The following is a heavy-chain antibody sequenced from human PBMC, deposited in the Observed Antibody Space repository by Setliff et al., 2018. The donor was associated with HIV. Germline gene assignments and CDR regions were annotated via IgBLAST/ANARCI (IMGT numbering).Heavy chain of an antibody. V-gene: IGHV2-70*04. Sequence: LRLSWATSGFTFGNWEMNWVRQAPGKGLEWLARIDWDDEKLYSASLKTRLTISKDTSKNQVSLTMTNMDPVDTATSYCARTRVEITKGGGFFDYWGRGTLVTVSS. J-gene: IGHJ4*02. CDR3: ARTRVEITKGGGFFDY. CDR2: IDWDDEK. CDR1: GFTFGNWEM. D-gene: IGHD2-8*01.